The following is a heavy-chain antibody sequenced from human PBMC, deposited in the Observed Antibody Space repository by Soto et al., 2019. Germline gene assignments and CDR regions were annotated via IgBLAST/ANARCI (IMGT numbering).Heavy chain of an antibody. CDR2: IYYSGST. CDR1: GASISSYY. J-gene: IGHJ4*02. V-gene: IGHV4-59*12. D-gene: IGHD3-10*01. Sequence: SETLSLTCTVSGASISSYYCSWIRQPPGKGLEWIGYIYYSGSTYYNPSLKSRVTISLDTSKNQFSLKLSSVTAADTAVYYCSRVVFGFGELSPYYFDYWGQGTLVTVPS. CDR3: SRVVFGFGELSPYYFDY.